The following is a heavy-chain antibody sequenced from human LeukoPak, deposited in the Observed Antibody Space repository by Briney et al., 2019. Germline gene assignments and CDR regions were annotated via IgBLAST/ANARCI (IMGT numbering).Heavy chain of an antibody. CDR3: AREDSSGYLGY. CDR1: GFTFSSYG. J-gene: IGHJ4*02. D-gene: IGHD3-22*01. CDR2: IYYSGST. V-gene: IGHV4-59*01. Sequence: GSLRLSCAASGFTFSSYGMHWIRQPPGKGLEWIGYIYYSGSTNYNPSLKSRVTISVDTSKNQFSLKLTSLTAADTAVYYCAREDSSGYLGYWGQGTLVTVSS.